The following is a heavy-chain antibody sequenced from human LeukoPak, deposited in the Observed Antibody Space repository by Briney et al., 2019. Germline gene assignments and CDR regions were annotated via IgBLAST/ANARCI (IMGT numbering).Heavy chain of an antibody. V-gene: IGHV3-23*01. CDR1: GFTFSTYA. CDR2: ISGSGANT. J-gene: IGHJ4*02. CDR3: AEERAGYTNPYYFDY. D-gene: IGHD3-16*02. Sequence: GGSLRLSCAASGFTFSTYAMSWVRQAPGKGLEWVSTISGSGANTYYADSVRGRFTTSRDNSKNTLYLHMNSLRAEDTAVYYCAEERAGYTNPYYFDYWGQGTLVTVSS.